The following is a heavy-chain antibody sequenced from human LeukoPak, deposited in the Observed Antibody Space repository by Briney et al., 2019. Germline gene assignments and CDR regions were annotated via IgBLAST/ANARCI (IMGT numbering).Heavy chain of an antibody. Sequence: MASETLSLTCTVSGGSISSYYWSWIPQPPRKGLEWIGYIYYSGSTNYNPSLKSRVTISVDTSKNQFSLKLSSVNAADTAVYYCARGSWGNPNYYYYYMDVWGKGTTVTVSS. V-gene: IGHV4-59*01. CDR3: ARGSWGNPNYYYYYMDV. CDR1: GGSISSYY. J-gene: IGHJ6*03. D-gene: IGHD3-16*01. CDR2: IYYSGST.